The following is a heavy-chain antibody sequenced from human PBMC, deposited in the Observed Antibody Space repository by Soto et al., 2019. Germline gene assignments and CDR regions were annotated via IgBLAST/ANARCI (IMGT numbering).Heavy chain of an antibody. D-gene: IGHD3-16*01. CDR2: IYYSGST. CDR3: ARDGGADAFDI. V-gene: IGHV4-59*01. Sequence: SETLSLTCTVSGGSISSYYWSWIRQPPGKGLEWIGYIYYSGSTNYNPSLKSRVTISVDTSKNQFSLKLSSVTAADTAVYYCARDGGADAFDIWGQGTMVTVSS. J-gene: IGHJ3*02. CDR1: GGSISSYY.